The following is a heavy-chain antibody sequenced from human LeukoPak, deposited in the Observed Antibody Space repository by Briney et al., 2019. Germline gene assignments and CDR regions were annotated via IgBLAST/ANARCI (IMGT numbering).Heavy chain of an antibody. CDR3: ASSIAVAGYWYFDL. Sequence: GESLKISCKGSGYSFNTYWIGWVRQMPGKGLEWMGIIYPGDSDTKYSPSFQGQVTISADKSISTAYLQWSSLKASDTAMYYCASSIAVAGYWYFDLWGRGTLVTVSS. D-gene: IGHD6-19*01. V-gene: IGHV5-51*01. CDR1: GYSFNTYW. J-gene: IGHJ2*01. CDR2: IYPGDSDT.